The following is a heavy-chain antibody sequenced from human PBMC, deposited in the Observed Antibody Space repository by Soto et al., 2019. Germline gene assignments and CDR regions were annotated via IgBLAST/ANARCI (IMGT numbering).Heavy chain of an antibody. CDR1: GGSISTYY. CDR3: ARAPVVRFYFDS. J-gene: IGHJ4*02. V-gene: IGHV4-59*01. Sequence: SETLSLTCTVSGGSISTYYWSWIRQPPGKGLEWIGYIYYSGSTNYNPSLKSRVTISLDTSKNQFSLMLSSVTAADTALYYCARAPVVRFYFDSWGQGTLVTVSS. D-gene: IGHD4-17*01. CDR2: IYYSGST.